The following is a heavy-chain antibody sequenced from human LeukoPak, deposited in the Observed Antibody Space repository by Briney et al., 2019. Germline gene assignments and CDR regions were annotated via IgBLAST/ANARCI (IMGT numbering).Heavy chain of an antibody. V-gene: IGHV1-2*02. D-gene: IGHD3-9*01. CDR1: GYTFTGYY. Sequence: ASVKVSCKASGYTFTGYYMHWVRQAPGQGLEWMGWINPNSGGTNYAQKFQGRVTMTRDTSISTAYMELSRLRSDDTAVYYCARDPSLYDILTGYNNWFDPWGQGTLVTVSS. J-gene: IGHJ5*02. CDR2: INPNSGGT. CDR3: ARDPSLYDILTGYNNWFDP.